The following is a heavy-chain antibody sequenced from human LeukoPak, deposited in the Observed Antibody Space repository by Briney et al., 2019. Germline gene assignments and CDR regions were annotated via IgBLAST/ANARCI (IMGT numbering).Heavy chain of an antibody. CDR2: IYTSGST. J-gene: IGHJ4*02. CDR1: GGSISSGSYY. V-gene: IGHV4-61*02. D-gene: IGHD3-22*01. CDR3: ARDPGGYYSNYFDY. Sequence: SQTLSLTCTVSGGSISSGSYYWSWIRQPAGKGLEWIGRIYTSGSTNYNPSLKSRVTISVDTSKNQFSLKLSSVTAADTAVYYCARDPGGYYSNYFDYWGQGTLVTVSS.